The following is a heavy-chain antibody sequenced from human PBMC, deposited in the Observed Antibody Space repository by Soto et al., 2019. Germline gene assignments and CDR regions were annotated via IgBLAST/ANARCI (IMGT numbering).Heavy chain of an antibody. D-gene: IGHD6-19*01. J-gene: IGHJ5*02. CDR3: ARHGSDSGWLSFDP. CDR1: GGAIGGYY. CDR2: VSYSGST. V-gene: IGHV4-59*08. Sequence: SETLSLTCSLSGGAIGGYYWSWIRQPPGKALEWIGYVSYSGSTDYHPSLKSRVSISIDTSKNQFSLKMISVTAADTAVYYCARHGSDSGWLSFDPWGPGALVT.